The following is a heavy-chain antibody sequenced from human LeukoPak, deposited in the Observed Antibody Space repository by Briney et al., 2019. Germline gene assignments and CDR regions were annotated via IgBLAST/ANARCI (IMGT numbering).Heavy chain of an antibody. CDR2: IYTSGST. Sequence: SETLSLTCTVSGGSISSYYGSWIRQPAGKGLEWIGRIYTSGSTNYNPSLKSRVTMSVDTSKNQFSLKLSSVTAADTAVYYCARELYYYDSSEYYFDYWGQGTLVTVSS. D-gene: IGHD3-22*01. J-gene: IGHJ4*02. CDR1: GGSISSYY. V-gene: IGHV4-4*07. CDR3: ARELYYYDSSEYYFDY.